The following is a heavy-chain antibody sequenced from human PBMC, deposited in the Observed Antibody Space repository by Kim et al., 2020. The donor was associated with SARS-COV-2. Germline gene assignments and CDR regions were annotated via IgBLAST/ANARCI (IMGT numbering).Heavy chain of an antibody. CDR2: ISPNSDDI. V-gene: IGHV1-2*02. CDR3: ERKPPRGGSLYYFDY. D-gene: IGHD3-10*01. J-gene: IGHJ4*02. CDR1: GYPFICYY. Sequence: ASVKVSCKASGYPFICYYMHCVRQAPGQGLEWMGWISPNSDDIRYAQKFQGRVTMARDTSISTAYMELSSLTSDDTAVYYCERKPPRGGSLYYFDYWGQGTLVTVSS.